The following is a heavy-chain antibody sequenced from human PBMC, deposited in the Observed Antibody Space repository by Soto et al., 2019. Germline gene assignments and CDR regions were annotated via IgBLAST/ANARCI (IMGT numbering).Heavy chain of an antibody. CDR3: ASRVFYAMDV. V-gene: IGHV3-48*02. CDR2: ISSSGSSR. CDR1: GFTFSDYT. Sequence: PGGSLRLSCAASGFTFSDYTMNWVRQAPGKGLEWVSFISSSGSSRYYADSVKGRFTISRDNAKNSLFLQMNSLRDEDTAVYYCASRVFYAMDVWGQGTTVTVFS. J-gene: IGHJ6*02.